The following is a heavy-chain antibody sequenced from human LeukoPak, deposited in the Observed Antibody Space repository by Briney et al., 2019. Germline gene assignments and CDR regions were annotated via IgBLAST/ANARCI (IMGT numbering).Heavy chain of an antibody. Sequence: GGSLRLSCAASGFTFSSYEMNWVRQAPGKGLEWVSYISSSGSTIYYADSVKGRFTISRDNAKNSLYLQMNSLRAEDTAVYYCARLLTGYSYQIYDILTGYYNAQRDYWGQGTLVTVSS. J-gene: IGHJ4*02. CDR2: ISSSGSTI. CDR3: ARLLTGYSYQIYDILTGYYNAQRDY. V-gene: IGHV3-48*03. CDR1: GFTFSSYE. D-gene: IGHD3-9*01.